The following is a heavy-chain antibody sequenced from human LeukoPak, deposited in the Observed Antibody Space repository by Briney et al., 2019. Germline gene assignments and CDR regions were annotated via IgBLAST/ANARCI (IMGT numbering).Heavy chain of an antibody. J-gene: IGHJ4*02. Sequence: VSVKVSCKASVYTFATYGFCWVRQAPGHGLEWMGWISANTGKTDYAQTFQGRVAMTTDTSTSTAYMELRSLRPNDTAVYFCAKVAGVRMDYWGQGTLVT. CDR2: ISANTGKT. D-gene: IGHD3-10*01. CDR1: VYTFATYG. V-gene: IGHV1-18*01. CDR3: AKVAGVRMDY.